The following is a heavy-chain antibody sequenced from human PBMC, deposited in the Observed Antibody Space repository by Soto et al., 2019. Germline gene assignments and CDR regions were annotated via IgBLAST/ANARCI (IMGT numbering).Heavy chain of an antibody. V-gene: IGHV3-15*07. Sequence: EVQLVESGGGLVKPGGSLRLSCAASGFTFSNAWINWVRQAPGKGLEWVGRIKSKTDGGTTDFAAPVKGSFAISRDDSKNMVYLQMNSLKTEDTGIYYCTTESYSTMIVARFDYWGHGTLVTVTS. J-gene: IGHJ4*01. CDR2: IKSKTDGGTT. CDR3: TTESYSTMIVARFDY. CDR1: GFTFSNAW. D-gene: IGHD3-22*01.